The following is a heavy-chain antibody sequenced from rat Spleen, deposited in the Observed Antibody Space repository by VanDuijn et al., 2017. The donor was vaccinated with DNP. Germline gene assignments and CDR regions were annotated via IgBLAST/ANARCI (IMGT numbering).Heavy chain of an antibody. CDR2: IWAGGST. D-gene: IGHD1-2*01. V-gene: IGHV2-72*01. CDR1: GFSLTSNG. CDR3: ARSPESSYIYFPWAY. J-gene: IGHJ3*01. Sequence: QVQLEESGPGLMQPSETLSLTCSVSGFSLTSNGVGWVRQPLGKGLVWMGTIWAGGSTNYNSAVKSRLSNSKDTSKSQVFLKMNSLQTEDTATYYCARSPESSYIYFPWAYWGQGTLVTVSS.